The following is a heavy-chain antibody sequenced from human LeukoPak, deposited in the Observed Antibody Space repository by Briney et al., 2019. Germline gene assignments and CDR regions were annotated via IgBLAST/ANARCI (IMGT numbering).Heavy chain of an antibody. J-gene: IGHJ4*02. CDR1: GDSVYSGSSA. V-gene: IGHV6-1*01. CDR3: ARNLRPDFDS. CDR2: TYYRSKWNH. Sequence: SQTLSLTCAISGDSVYSGSSAWSWIRQSPSRGLGWLGRTYYRSKWNHDYAESVKSRITINPDTSKNEFSLQLNSVTPEDTAVYYCARNLRPDFDSWGQGTLVTVTS.